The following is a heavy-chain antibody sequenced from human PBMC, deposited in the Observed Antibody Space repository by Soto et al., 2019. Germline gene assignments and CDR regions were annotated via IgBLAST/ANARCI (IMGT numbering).Heavy chain of an antibody. J-gene: IGHJ6*02. Sequence: QVHLVQSGAEVKKPGASVKVSCKASGYTFTSCGFSWVRQPTGQVLEWMELINTYNGYTNYPQNYRGRATITTDTSTGTVYMELRSLTAAETGVYYCASGRTKGLDVWGQGTTVTVSS. V-gene: IGHV1-18*01. D-gene: IGHD1-7*01. CDR2: INTYNGYT. CDR1: GYTFTSCG. CDR3: ASGRTKGLDV.